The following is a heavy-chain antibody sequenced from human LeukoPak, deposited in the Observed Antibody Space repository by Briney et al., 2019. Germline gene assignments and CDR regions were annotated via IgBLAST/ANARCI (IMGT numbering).Heavy chain of an antibody. CDR3: ARGRLWFGELPWVNAFDI. V-gene: IGHV3-21*01. CDR2: ISSSSSYI. J-gene: IGHJ3*02. D-gene: IGHD3-10*01. CDR1: GFTFSSYS. Sequence: GGSLRLSCAASGFTFSSYSMNWVRQAPGKGLEWVSSISSSSSYIYYADSMKGRFTISRDNAKNSLYLQMNSLRAEDTAVYYCARGRLWFGELPWVNAFDICGQGTMVTVSS.